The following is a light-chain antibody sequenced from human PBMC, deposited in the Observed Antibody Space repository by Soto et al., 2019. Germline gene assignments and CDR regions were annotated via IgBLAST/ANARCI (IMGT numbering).Light chain of an antibody. CDR2: EVN. V-gene: IGLV2-23*02. CDR3: CSFAGTHYV. CDR1: SSDVGRYHL. J-gene: IGLJ1*01. Sequence: QSALTQPASLSGSPGQSITISCTGSSSDVGRYHLVSWYQQHPAKSPKVIIYEVNNRPSGVSDRFSGSKSGNTASLTISGLQTEDEAECFCCSFAGTHYVFGIGTKLTVL.